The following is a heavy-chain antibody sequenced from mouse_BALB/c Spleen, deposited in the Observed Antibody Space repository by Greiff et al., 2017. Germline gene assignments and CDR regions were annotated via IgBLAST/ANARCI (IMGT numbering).Heavy chain of an antibody. CDR1: GYAFTNYL. Sequence: QVQLQQSGAELVRPGTSVKVSCKASGYAFTNYLIEWVKQRPGQGLEWIGVINPGSGGTNYNEKFKGKATLTADKSSSTAYMQLSSLTSDDSAVYFCARDTYGNSYAMDYWGQGTSVTVSS. V-gene: IGHV1-54*01. J-gene: IGHJ4*01. CDR2: INPGSGGT. CDR3: ARDTYGNSYAMDY. D-gene: IGHD2-10*02.